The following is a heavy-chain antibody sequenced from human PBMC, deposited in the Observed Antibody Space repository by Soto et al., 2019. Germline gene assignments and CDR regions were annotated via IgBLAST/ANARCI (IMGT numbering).Heavy chain of an antibody. Sequence: ASVTVSCQASGYTFTSYGIIWVRQAPGQGLEWMGWISAYNGNTNYAQKLQGRVTMTTDTSTSTAYMELRSLRSDDTAVYYCARESSSSCHDYWGQGTLVTVSS. J-gene: IGHJ4*02. CDR2: ISAYNGNT. D-gene: IGHD6-13*01. CDR1: GYTFTSYG. V-gene: IGHV1-18*01. CDR3: ARESSSSCHDY.